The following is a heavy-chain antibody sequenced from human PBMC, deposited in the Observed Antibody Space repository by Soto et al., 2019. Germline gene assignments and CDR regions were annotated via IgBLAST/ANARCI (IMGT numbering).Heavy chain of an antibody. CDR3: AHSTRWLRGTYGANCRWFDP. CDR1: GFSLSTSGVG. V-gene: IGHV2-5*02. D-gene: IGHD5-12*01. Sequence: QITLKESGPTLVKPTQTLTLTCTFSGFSLSTSGVGVGWIRQPPGKALGWLALIYWDDDKRYSPSLKSRLTVPNDTSKSQVVLTMTNLDPGDTATYYCAHSTRWLRGTYGANCRWFDPWGQGTLVTVSS. CDR2: IYWDDDK. J-gene: IGHJ5*02.